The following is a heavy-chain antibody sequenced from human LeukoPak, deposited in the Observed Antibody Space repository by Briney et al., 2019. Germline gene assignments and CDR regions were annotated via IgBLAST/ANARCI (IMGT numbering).Heavy chain of an antibody. CDR2: ISGSGGST. D-gene: IGHD6-19*01. CDR1: GFTFSSYA. CDR3: AKAGSSGWYGGGYFDY. V-gene: IGHV3-23*01. Sequence: GGSLRLSCAASGFTFSSYAMSWVRQAPGKGLEWVSAISGSGGSTYYADSVKGRFTISRDNSKNTLYLQMNSPRAEDTAVYYCAKAGSSGWYGGGYFDYWGQGTLVTVSS. J-gene: IGHJ4*02.